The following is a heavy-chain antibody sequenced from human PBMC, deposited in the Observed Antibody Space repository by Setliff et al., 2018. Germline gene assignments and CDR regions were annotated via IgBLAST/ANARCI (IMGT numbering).Heavy chain of an antibody. Sequence: ETLSLSCAASGVTVSAYDMSWVRQAPGKGPEWVSTISGSGDSTYYADAMRGRFTISRDNSKNSLYLQAKGLRAEDTAVYYCVKDGVGPTYTYFFDYWGQGSQVTVSS. CDR3: VKDGVGPTYTYFFDY. CDR2: ISGSGDST. J-gene: IGHJ4*02. D-gene: IGHD1-26*01. V-gene: IGHV3-23*01. CDR1: GVTVSAYD.